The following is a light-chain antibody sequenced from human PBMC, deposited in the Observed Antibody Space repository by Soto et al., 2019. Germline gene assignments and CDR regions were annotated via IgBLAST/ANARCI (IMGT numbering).Light chain of an antibody. V-gene: IGLV2-23*01. Sequence: QSALTQPASVSGSPGQSITISCTGTSNDVGTYNLVSWYQQHPGKAPKVMIYEGNKRPSGVSDRFSASKSGNTASLTNSGLQAEDEADFYCCSYAGSGTFVFGTGTKVTVL. CDR3: CSYAGSGTFV. CDR1: SNDVGTYNL. J-gene: IGLJ1*01. CDR2: EGN.